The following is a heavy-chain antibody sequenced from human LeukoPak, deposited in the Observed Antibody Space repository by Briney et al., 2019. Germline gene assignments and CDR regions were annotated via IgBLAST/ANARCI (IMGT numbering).Heavy chain of an antibody. V-gene: IGHV4-39*07. CDR1: GGSISSSSYY. D-gene: IGHD1-26*01. J-gene: IGHJ5*02. CDR2: IYYSGST. Sequence: PSETLSLPCTVSGGSISSSSYYWGWIRQPPGKGLEGFGNIYYSGSTYYNPSLKSRVTMSVDTSKNQFSLKLSSVTAADTAVYYCVRCASGSYYAELFDPWGQGTLVTVSS. CDR3: VRCASGSYYAELFDP.